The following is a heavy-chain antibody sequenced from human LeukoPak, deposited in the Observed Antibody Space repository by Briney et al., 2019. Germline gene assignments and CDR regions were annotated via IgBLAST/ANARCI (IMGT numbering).Heavy chain of an antibody. D-gene: IGHD4-17*01. CDR3: AKDSLDYGDYGWFDP. V-gene: IGHV3-43*02. CDR2: ISGDGGST. Sequence: PGGSLRLSCAASGFTFDDYAMHWVRQAPGKGLEWVSLISGDGGSTYYADPVKGRFTISRDNSKNSLYLQMNSLRTEDTALYYCAKDSLDYGDYGWFDPWGQGTLVTVSS. CDR1: GFTFDDYA. J-gene: IGHJ5*02.